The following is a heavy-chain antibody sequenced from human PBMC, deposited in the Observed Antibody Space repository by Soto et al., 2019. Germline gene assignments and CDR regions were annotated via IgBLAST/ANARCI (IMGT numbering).Heavy chain of an antibody. CDR2: INASSGNT. V-gene: IGHV1-2*04. CDR3: ARDRADFWSGYYTEYAFDI. CDR1: GYTFTSYA. D-gene: IGHD3-3*01. J-gene: IGHJ3*02. Sequence: ASVKVSCKASGYTFTSYAMHWVRQAPGQRLEWMGWINASSGNTKYAQKFQGWVTMTRDTSISTAYMELSRLRSDDTAVYYCARDRADFWSGYYTEYAFDIWGQGTMVTVSS.